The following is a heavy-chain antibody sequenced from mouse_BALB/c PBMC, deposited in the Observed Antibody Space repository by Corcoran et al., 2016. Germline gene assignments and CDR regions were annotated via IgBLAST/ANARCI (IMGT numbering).Heavy chain of an antibody. V-gene: IGHV8-8*01. CDR2: IWWDDDK. CDR3: ARRDGNSGYYFDY. CDR1: GFSLSSSGMG. D-gene: IGHD2-1*01. J-gene: IGHJ2*01. Sequence: QVTLKESGPGILRPSQTLCLTCTVSGFSLSSSGMGVGWIRHPSGKGLEWLAHIWWDDDKNYNPTLKSQFTISKDTSRNQVFLKITSVDTADTATYYCARRDGNSGYYFDYWGQGTTLTVSS.